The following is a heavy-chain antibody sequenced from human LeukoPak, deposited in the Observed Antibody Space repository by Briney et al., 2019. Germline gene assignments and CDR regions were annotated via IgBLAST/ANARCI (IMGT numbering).Heavy chain of an antibody. Sequence: ASVKVSCKXSGYTFTCYYMHWVRQAPGQGLEWMGRINPNSGGRNYSQKFQGRVTMTRDTSISTAYMELSRLRSDDTAVYYCATIDSSGYYPFDYWGQGTLVTVSS. CDR1: GYTFTCYY. V-gene: IGHV1-2*06. CDR2: INPNSGGR. J-gene: IGHJ4*02. D-gene: IGHD3-22*01. CDR3: ATIDSSGYYPFDY.